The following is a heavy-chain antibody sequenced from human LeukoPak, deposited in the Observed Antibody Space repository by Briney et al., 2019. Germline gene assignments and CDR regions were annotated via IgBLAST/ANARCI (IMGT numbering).Heavy chain of an antibody. D-gene: IGHD2-2*01. J-gene: IGHJ4*02. CDR1: GFTFDDYG. CDR3: AKHVGYCSSNSCYFDY. V-gene: IGHV3-23*01. Sequence: GGSVRLSCVASGFTFDDYGMSWVRQAPGKGLEWVSAIGASGGSTYYADSVKGRLTISRDNSKNTLYLQMNSLRAEDTAEYYCAKHVGYCSSNSCYFDYWGQGTLVTVSS. CDR2: IGASGGST.